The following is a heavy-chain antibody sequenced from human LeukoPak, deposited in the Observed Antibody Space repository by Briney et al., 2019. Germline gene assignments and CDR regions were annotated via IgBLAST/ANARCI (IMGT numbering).Heavy chain of an antibody. Sequence: SETLSLTCTVSGASISSYYWSWIRQPPGKGLEWIGYISYSGSTNYNPSLKSRVTISVDTSKSQFSLKLSSVTAADTAVYYCARSGGRDGYNFDYWGQGTLVTVSS. CDR2: ISYSGST. D-gene: IGHD5-24*01. J-gene: IGHJ4*02. V-gene: IGHV4-59*01. CDR3: ARSGGRDGYNFDY. CDR1: GASISSYY.